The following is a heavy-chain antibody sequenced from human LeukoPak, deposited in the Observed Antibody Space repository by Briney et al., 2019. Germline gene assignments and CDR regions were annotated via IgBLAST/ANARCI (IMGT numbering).Heavy chain of an antibody. D-gene: IGHD3-3*01. J-gene: IGHJ3*01. V-gene: IGHV4-59*11. CDR3: ASSGDDFWSGYYTN. CDR1: GGSISSHY. Sequence: PSETLSLTGTVSGGSISSHYWGWIRQPPGKGLEWIGYIYYSGSTNYNPFLKSRVTISVDTPKNQFSLKLSSVTAADTAVYYCASSGDDFWSGYYTNWGQGTMVTVSS. CDR2: IYYSGST.